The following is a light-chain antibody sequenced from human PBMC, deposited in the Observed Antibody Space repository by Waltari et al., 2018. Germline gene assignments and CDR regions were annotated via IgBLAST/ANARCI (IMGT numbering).Light chain of an antibody. V-gene: IGKV3-15*01. CDR2: PAS. CDR3: QQYNNWPGT. Sequence: EILMTQSPATLSVSPGERATVTCRASQSVGSNLAWYQHKPGQSPRLLIYPASTTAAGIPARFSGSGSGTEFTHTISSLQSEDFAIYYCQQYNNWPGTFGQGTRVEIK. J-gene: IGKJ1*01. CDR1: QSVGSN.